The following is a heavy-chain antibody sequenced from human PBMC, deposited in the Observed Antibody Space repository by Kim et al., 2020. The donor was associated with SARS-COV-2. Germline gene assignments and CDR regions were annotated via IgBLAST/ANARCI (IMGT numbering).Heavy chain of an antibody. CDR3: TSRYFDY. CDR2: TYYRSNWFH. J-gene: IGHJ4*02. CDR1: GDSVSSNSAA. V-gene: IGHV6-1*01. Sequence: SQTLSLTCAISGDSVSSNSAAWNWFRQSPSRGLEWLGKTYYRSNWFHDYANSLTSRITVNADTSKNEFSLQLNSIAPEDTAVYYCTSRYFDYWGQGTLVT. D-gene: IGHD3-16*02.